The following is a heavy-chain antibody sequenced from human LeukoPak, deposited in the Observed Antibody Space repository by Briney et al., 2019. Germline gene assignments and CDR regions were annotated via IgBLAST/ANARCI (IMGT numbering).Heavy chain of an antibody. V-gene: IGHV3-48*01. D-gene: IGHD5-12*01. Sequence: GGSLRLSCAASGFRFNSYSMIWVRQAPGKGLEWIAYISSGGGSIHHADSIKGRFTISRDNSKNTLYLQMNSLRAEDTAVYYCAKYSDSGYDLSWSYYFDYWGQGTLVTVSS. J-gene: IGHJ4*02. CDR1: GFRFNSYS. CDR3: AKYSDSGYDLSWSYYFDY. CDR2: ISSGGGSI.